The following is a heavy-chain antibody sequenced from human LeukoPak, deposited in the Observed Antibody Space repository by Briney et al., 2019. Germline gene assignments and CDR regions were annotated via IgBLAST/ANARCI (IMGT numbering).Heavy chain of an antibody. V-gene: IGHV4-61*02. CDR3: VRDIEL. CDR2: IYSSGST. CDR1: GGSRSSGSYY. J-gene: IGHJ4*02. Sequence: KSSETLSLTCSVSGGSRSSGSYYWGWIRQPAGKGLEWIGRIYSSGSTNYNPSLQSRVTISLDTSKDQFSLKMSSVTAADTAVYYCVRDIELWGQGTLVTVSS. D-gene: IGHD1-26*01.